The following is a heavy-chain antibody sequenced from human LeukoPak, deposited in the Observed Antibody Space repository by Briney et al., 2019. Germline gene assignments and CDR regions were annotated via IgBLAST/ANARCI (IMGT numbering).Heavy chain of an antibody. Sequence: PGGSLRLSCAASEFTFSSYAMTWVRQPPGKGLEWVSTISGSGDRTYYADSVKGRFTIARDSSKNTLYLQMNNLRAEDTAVYSCAKQAASGTPYYYYMDVWGEGTTVTVSS. CDR2: ISGSGDRT. CDR3: AKQAASGTPYYYYMDV. J-gene: IGHJ6*03. V-gene: IGHV3-23*01. D-gene: IGHD6-13*01. CDR1: EFTFSSYA.